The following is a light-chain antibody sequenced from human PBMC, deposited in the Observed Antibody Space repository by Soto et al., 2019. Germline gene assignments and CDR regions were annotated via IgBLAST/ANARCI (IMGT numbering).Light chain of an antibody. Sequence: QSVLTQPASVSGSPGQSITFSCTGTNWDIGTYDFVSWYQHYPGKAPKLIIFEVANRPPGISDRFSGSKSGNTASLTISGLQPEDEADYYCSSYTTRSLLVFGGGTKVTVL. CDR3: SSYTTRSLLV. CDR1: NWDIGTYDF. J-gene: IGLJ2*01. V-gene: IGLV2-14*01. CDR2: EVA.